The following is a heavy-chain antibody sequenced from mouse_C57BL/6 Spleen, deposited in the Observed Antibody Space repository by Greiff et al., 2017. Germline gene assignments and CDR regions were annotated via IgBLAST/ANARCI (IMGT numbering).Heavy chain of an antibody. J-gene: IGHJ1*03. CDR3: ARDRDYYGSSAGYFDG. D-gene: IGHD1-1*01. Sequence: EVMLVESEGGLVQPGSSMKLSCTASGFTFSDYYMAWVRQVPEKGLEWVANINYDGSSTYYLDSLKSRFIISRDNAKNILYLQMSSLTSEDTATYYCARDRDYYGSSAGYFDGWGTGTTVTVSS. V-gene: IGHV5-16*01. CDR2: INYDGSST. CDR1: GFTFSDYY.